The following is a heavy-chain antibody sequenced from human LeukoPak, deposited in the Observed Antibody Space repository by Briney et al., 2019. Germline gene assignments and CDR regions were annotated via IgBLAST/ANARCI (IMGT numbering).Heavy chain of an antibody. CDR2: ISSSSSYI. J-gene: IGHJ4*02. V-gene: IGHV3-21*01. CDR1: GFTFSNYS. Sequence: PGGSLRLSCAASGFTFSNYSMNWVRQAPGKGLEWVSAISSSSSYIYYADSVKGRFTISRDNAKNSLYLQMNSLRAEDTAVYYCARDRQTYYYDSSAYSSDYWGQGTLVTVSS. CDR3: ARDRQTYYYDSSAYSSDY. D-gene: IGHD3-22*01.